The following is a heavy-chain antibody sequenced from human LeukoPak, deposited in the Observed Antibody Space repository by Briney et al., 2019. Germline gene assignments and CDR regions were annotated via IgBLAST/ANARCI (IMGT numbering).Heavy chain of an antibody. Sequence: GASVKVSCKVSGYTLTELSMHWVRQAPGKGLEWMGGFDPEDGETIYAQKFQGRVTMTEDTSTDTAYMELSSLRSEDTAVYYCWSWSGYPPLNDYWGQGTLVTVSS. CDR1: GYTLTELS. D-gene: IGHD3-3*01. V-gene: IGHV1-24*01. CDR3: WSWSGYPPLNDY. CDR2: FDPEDGET. J-gene: IGHJ4*02.